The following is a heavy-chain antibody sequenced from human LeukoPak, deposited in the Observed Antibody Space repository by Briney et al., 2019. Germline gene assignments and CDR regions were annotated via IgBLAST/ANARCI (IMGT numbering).Heavy chain of an antibody. V-gene: IGHV1-69*04. CDR2: IIPILGIA. CDR3: ARASARFGSLGLFDY. Sequence: SVKVSCKASGGTFSSYAISWVRQAPGQGLEWMGRIIPILGIANYAQKFQGRVTITADKSTSTAYMELSSLRSEDTAVYYCARASARFGSLGLFDYWGQGTLVTVSS. J-gene: IGHJ4*02. D-gene: IGHD3-10*01. CDR1: GGTFSSYA.